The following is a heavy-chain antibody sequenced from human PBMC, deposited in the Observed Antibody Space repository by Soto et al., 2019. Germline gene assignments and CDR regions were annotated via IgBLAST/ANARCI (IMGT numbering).Heavy chain of an antibody. D-gene: IGHD3-16*01. CDR3: TTDLFAFGGVRGY. Sequence: EVQLVESGGGLVKPGGSLRLSCAASGFTFSNAWMNWVRQAPGKGLEWVGRIKSKTDGGTTDYAAPVKGRFTISREDSKNTLYLQMNSLKPEGTAVYYCTTDLFAFGGVRGYWGQGTLVTVSS. CDR1: GFTFSNAW. V-gene: IGHV3-15*07. CDR2: IKSKTDGGTT. J-gene: IGHJ4*02.